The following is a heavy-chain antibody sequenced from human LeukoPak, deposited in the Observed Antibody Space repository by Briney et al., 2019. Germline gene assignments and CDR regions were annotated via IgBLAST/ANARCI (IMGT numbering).Heavy chain of an antibody. CDR3: VREFVGGTFDY. CDR1: GYTFTSCY. Sequence: ASVKVSCKASGYTFTSCYIHWMRQTPGQGFEWMGVSYPDAGTTDHGQRFRDRFVMTADTATSTVYMELSSLTSEDTGVYYCVREFVGGTFDYWGQGALITVSA. V-gene: IGHV1-46*01. CDR2: SYPDAGTT. J-gene: IGHJ4*02. D-gene: IGHD3-3*01.